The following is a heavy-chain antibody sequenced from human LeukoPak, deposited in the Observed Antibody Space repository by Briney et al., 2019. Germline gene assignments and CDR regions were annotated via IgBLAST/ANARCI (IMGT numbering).Heavy chain of an antibody. CDR3: ARDFEEYPSSFVDY. CDR2: INPNSGGT. V-gene: IGHV1-2*02. CDR1: GYTFTGYY. D-gene: IGHD6-6*01. Sequence: ASVKVSCKASGYTFTGYYMHWVRQAPGQGLEWMGWINPNSGGTNYAQKFQGRVTTTRDTSISTAYMELSRLRSDDTAVYYCARDFEEYPSSFVDYWGQGTLVTVSS. J-gene: IGHJ4*02.